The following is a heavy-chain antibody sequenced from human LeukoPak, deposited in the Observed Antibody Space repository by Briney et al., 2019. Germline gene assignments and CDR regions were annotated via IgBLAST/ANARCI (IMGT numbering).Heavy chain of an antibody. V-gene: IGHV4-38-2*02. CDR2: IYHSGST. J-gene: IGHJ5*02. D-gene: IGHD1-20*01. Sequence: SETLSLTCTVSGYSISSGYYWGWIRQPPGKGLEWIGSIYHSGSTHYNPSLKSRVTISVDTSKNQFSLKLSSVTAADTAVYYCAREVTGMFDPWGQGTLVTVSS. CDR3: AREVTGMFDP. CDR1: GYSISSGYY.